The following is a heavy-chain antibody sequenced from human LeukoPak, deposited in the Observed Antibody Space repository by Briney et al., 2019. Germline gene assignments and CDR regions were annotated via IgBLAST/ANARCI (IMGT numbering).Heavy chain of an antibody. Sequence: ASVTVSCKASGYTLTGYYMHWVRQAPGQGLEWMGWINPNSGGTNYAQKFQGRVTMTRDTSISTAYMELSRLRSDDTAVYYCARGYSGSYLNWFDPWGQGTLVTVSS. CDR3: ARGYSGSYLNWFDP. CDR1: GYTLTGYY. D-gene: IGHD1-26*01. CDR2: INPNSGGT. V-gene: IGHV1-2*02. J-gene: IGHJ5*02.